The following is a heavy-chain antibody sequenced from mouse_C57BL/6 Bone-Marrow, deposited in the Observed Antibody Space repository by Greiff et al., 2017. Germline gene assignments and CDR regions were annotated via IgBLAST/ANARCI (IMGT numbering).Heavy chain of an antibody. J-gene: IGHJ3*01. V-gene: IGHV1-47*01. CDR2: FHPYNDDT. CDR3: ARDYGSSPLAY. D-gene: IGHD1-1*01. CDR1: GYTFTTYP. Sequence: QVHVKLSGAELVKPGASVKMSCKASGYTFTTYPIEWMKQNHGKSLEWIGNFHPYNDDTKYNEKFKGKATLTVEKSSSTVYLELSRLTSDDSAVYYCARDYGSSPLAYWGQGTLVTVSA.